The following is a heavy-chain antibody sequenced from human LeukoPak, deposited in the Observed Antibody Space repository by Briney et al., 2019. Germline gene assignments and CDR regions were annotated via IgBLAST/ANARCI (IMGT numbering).Heavy chain of an antibody. Sequence: GGSLRLSCAASGFTFSSYAMQWVRQAPGKGLEWVAVISYDGSNKYYADSVKGRFTISRDNSKNTLYLQMNSLRAEDTAVYYCACPTYYYDSSGSNWGQGTLVTVSS. J-gene: IGHJ4*02. CDR3: ACPTYYYDSSGSN. CDR1: GFTFSSYA. CDR2: ISYDGSNK. D-gene: IGHD3-22*01. V-gene: IGHV3-30*04.